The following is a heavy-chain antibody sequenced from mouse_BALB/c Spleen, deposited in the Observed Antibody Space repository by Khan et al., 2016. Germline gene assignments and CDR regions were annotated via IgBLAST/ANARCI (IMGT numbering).Heavy chain of an antibody. CDR3: ASSTQSFYAMDY. CDR2: IDPFNGGT. J-gene: IGHJ4*01. CDR1: GYSFTSYY. D-gene: IGHD1-1*01. V-gene: IGHV1S135*01. Sequence: VQLPQSGPELMKPGASVKISCKASGYSFTSYYMHWVKQSHGKSLEWIGSIDPFNGGTSYNQKFKGKATLTVDKSSSTAYMHLSSLTSEDSAVYYCASSTQSFYAMDYWGQGTSVTVSS.